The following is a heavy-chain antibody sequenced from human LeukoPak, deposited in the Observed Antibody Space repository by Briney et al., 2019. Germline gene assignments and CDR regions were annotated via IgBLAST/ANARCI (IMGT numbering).Heavy chain of an antibody. J-gene: IGHJ4*02. CDR2: IYHSGST. CDR3: ARGTNYGGNFDC. V-gene: IGHV4-30-2*01. Sequence: PSETLSLTCAVSGGSISSGGYSWSWIRQPPGKGLEWIGYIYHSGSTYYNPSLKSRVTISVDRSKNQFSLKLSSVTAADTAVYYCARGTNYGGNFDCWGQGTLVTVSS. D-gene: IGHD4-23*01. CDR1: GGSISSGGYS.